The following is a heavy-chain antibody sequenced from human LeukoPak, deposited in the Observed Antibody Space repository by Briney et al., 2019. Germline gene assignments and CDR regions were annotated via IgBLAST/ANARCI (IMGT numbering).Heavy chain of an antibody. CDR2: ISGSGGST. CDR3: ARDPPPSDYSNYLYYFDY. D-gene: IGHD4-11*01. CDR1: GFTFSSYA. Sequence: GGSLRLSCAASGFTFSSYAMSWVRQAPGKGLEWVSAISGSGGSTYYADSVKGRFTISRDNSKNTLYLQMNSLRAEDTAVYYCARDPPPSDYSNYLYYFDYWGQGTLVTVSS. V-gene: IGHV3-23*01. J-gene: IGHJ4*02.